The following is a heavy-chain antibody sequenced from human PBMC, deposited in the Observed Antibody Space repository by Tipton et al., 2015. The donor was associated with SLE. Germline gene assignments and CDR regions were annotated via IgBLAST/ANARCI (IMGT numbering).Heavy chain of an antibody. J-gene: IGHJ5*02. Sequence: TLSLTCTVSGGSISSGNDFWTWIRPPAGKGLEWIGDIFTSGTTKYNPTLQSRVTISADKSKNQFSLEVHSVTAADTAVYFCARGTSMPMVDWFGQCGQGTPVTVSS. V-gene: IGHV4-61*09. CDR3: ARGTSMPMVDWFGQ. CDR2: IFTSGTT. D-gene: IGHD2/OR15-2a*01. CDR1: GGSISSGNDF.